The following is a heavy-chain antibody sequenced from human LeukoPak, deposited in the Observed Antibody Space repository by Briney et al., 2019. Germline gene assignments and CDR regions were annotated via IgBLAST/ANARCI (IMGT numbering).Heavy chain of an antibody. CDR1: GGTFSSYA. D-gene: IGHD2-2*01. J-gene: IGHJ4*02. Sequence: SVKVSCKASGGTFSSYAISWVRQAPGQGLEWMGGIIPIFGTANYAQKFQGRVTITVDESTSTAYMELSSLRSEDTAVYYCVGGTSGALDYWGQGTLVTVSS. CDR2: IIPIFGTA. V-gene: IGHV1-69*13. CDR3: VGGTSGALDY.